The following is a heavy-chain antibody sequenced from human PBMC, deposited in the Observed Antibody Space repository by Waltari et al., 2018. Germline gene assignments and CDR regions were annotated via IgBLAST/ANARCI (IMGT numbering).Heavy chain of an antibody. D-gene: IGHD1-1*01. CDR2: ISNEGTRA. CDR3: ARVEPADYIGTDY. V-gene: IGHV3-74*01. J-gene: IGHJ4*02. CDR1: GFPFSASW. Sequence: EVRLVESGGGSVQPGGSLGLSCEVSGFPFSASWMHWVRQSPGKGLMWVARISNEGTRARYADSVNGRFTISRDNTKNTLYLQMHSLTAEDTAVYFCARVEPADYIGTDYWGPGTLVTVSS.